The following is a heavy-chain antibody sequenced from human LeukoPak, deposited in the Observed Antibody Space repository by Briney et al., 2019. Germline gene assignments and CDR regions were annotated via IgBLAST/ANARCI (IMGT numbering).Heavy chain of an antibody. CDR2: IYYSGRT. J-gene: IGHJ4*02. CDR3: ARGNGDGSEFDY. V-gene: IGHV4-59*01. Sequence: PSETLSLTCTVSGRSLSSYYWSWIRQPPGKGLEWIGYIYYSGRTNYNPSLKSRVTISVYTSKNQFSLKLSSVTAADTAVYYCARGNGDGSEFDYWGQGTLVTVSS. D-gene: IGHD5-24*01. CDR1: GRSLSSYY.